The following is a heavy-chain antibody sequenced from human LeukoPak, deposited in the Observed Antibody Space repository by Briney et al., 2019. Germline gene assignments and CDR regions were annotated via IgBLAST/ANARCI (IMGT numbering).Heavy chain of an antibody. V-gene: IGHV1-8*01. CDR1: GYTFINYD. CDR3: ARGNMIRFGGVS. Sequence: GASVKVSCKASGYTFINYDINWVRQAPGQGREGIGWLNPNSRNRGFARKFQDRVTLTRDTSISTAYMDLYSLTSEDTAVYYCARGNMIRFGGVSWGQGSLVTVSS. J-gene: IGHJ5*02. D-gene: IGHD3-16*01. CDR2: LNPNSRNR.